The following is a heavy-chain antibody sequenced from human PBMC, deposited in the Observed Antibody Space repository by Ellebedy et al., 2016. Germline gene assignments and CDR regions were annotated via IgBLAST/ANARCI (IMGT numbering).Heavy chain of an antibody. Sequence: GGSLRLSCAASGFTFSNAWMNWVRQAPGKGLEWVGRIKSKTDGGAADYAAPVKGRFTISRDDSKNSLYLQMNSLKTEDTAVYFCTTVYRYNYDSVWGQGTLVTVSS. CDR1: GFTFSNAW. CDR2: IKSKTDGGAA. J-gene: IGHJ4*02. D-gene: IGHD5-18*01. V-gene: IGHV3-15*01. CDR3: TTVYRYNYDSV.